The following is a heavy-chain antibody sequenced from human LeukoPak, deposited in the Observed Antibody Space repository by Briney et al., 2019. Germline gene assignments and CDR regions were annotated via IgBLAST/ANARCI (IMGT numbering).Heavy chain of an antibody. CDR2: IYYSGST. CDR3: ARAVGDYGDYYFDY. D-gene: IGHD4-17*01. CDR1: GGSISSYY. J-gene: IGHJ4*02. V-gene: IGHV4-59*01. Sequence: SETLSLTCTVSGGSISSYYWSWIRQPPGEGLEWIGYIYYSGSTNYDPSLKSRVTISVDTSKNQFSLKLSSVTAADTAVYYCARAVGDYGDYYFDYWGQGTLVTVSS.